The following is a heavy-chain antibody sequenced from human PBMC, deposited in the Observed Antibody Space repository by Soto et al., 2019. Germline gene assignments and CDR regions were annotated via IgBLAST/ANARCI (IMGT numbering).Heavy chain of an antibody. CDR1: GFTFSSYG. CDR3: AKEYLFGNVLRYFDWLPSYYYYGMDV. CDR2: ISYDGSNK. J-gene: IGHJ6*02. D-gene: IGHD3-9*01. Sequence: GGSLRLSCAASGFTFSSYGMHWVRQAPGKGLEWVAVISYDGSNKYYADSVKGRFTISRDNSKNTLYLQRNSLRAEDTAVYYCAKEYLFGNVLRYFDWLPSYYYYGMDVWGQGTTVTVSS. V-gene: IGHV3-30*18.